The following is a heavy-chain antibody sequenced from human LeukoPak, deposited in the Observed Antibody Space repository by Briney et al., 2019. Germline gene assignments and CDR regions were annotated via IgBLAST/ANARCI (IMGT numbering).Heavy chain of an antibody. D-gene: IGHD5-18*01. CDR2: ISYDGSNK. CDR1: GFTFSSYP. CDR3: ACRVTGYSSGYVY. V-gene: IGHV3-30-3*01. Sequence: GRSLRLSCAASGFTFSSYPMHWVRQAPGKGLEWVAIISYDGSNKYYADSVKGRFTIASDNSGNTVYLQMNNLRAEDTPLYYCACRVTGYSSGYVYWGQGTLVTVSS. J-gene: IGHJ4*02.